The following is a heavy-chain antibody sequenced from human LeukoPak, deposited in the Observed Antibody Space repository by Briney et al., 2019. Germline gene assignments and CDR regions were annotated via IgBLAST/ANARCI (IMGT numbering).Heavy chain of an antibody. V-gene: IGHV1-8*01. D-gene: IGHD6-13*01. CDR3: ARGPVSTHGMDV. CDR2: RNPNSGRT. J-gene: IGHJ6*02. CDR1: GYTFNNYD. Sequence: ASVKVSCKASGYTFNNYDINRARQATGQGLEWMGWRNPNSGRTGFAQKFQGRLTTTADTSISTAYMELSSLTSDDTAVYYCARGPVSTHGMDVWGQGTTVTVSS.